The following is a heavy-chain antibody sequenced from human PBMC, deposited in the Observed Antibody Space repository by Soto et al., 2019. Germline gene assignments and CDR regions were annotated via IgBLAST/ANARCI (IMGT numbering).Heavy chain of an antibody. CDR1: GYTFTSYY. CDR3: ARRGAEWFSHYYYLDV. V-gene: IGHV1-46*03. D-gene: IGHD3-3*01. J-gene: IGHJ6*03. CDR2: INPSGGST. Sequence: ASVKVSCKASGYTFTSYYMHWVRQAPGQGLEWMGIINPSGGSTSYAQKFQGRVTMTRDTSTSTVYMELSSLRSEDTAVYYCARRGAEWFSHYYYLDVWGKGTTVTVSS.